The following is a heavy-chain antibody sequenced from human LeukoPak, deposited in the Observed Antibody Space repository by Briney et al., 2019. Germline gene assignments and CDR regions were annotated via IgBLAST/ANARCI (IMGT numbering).Heavy chain of an antibody. J-gene: IGHJ4*02. D-gene: IGHD3/OR15-3a*01. CDR1: GGSISSGGYS. V-gene: IGHV4-30-4*07. CDR2: IYYSGST. Sequence: PSQTLSLTCAVSGGSISSGGYSWSWIRQPPGNGLEWIGYIYYSGSTYYNPSLKSRVTISVDTSKNQFSLKLSSVTAADTAVYYCARQTGSGLFILPGGQGTLVTVSS. CDR3: ARQTGSGLFILP.